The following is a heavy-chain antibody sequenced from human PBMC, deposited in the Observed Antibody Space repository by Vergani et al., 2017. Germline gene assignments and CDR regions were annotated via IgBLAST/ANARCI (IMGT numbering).Heavy chain of an antibody. CDR1: GFTVSSNY. V-gene: IGHV3-66*02. CDR2: IYSGGST. Sequence: EVQLVESGGGLVQPGGSLRLSCAASGFTVSSNYMSWVRQAPGKGLEWVSVIYSGGSTYYADSVKGRFTISRDNSKNTLYLQMNSQRAEDTAVYYCARLRFLEWPDYWGQGTLVTVSS. D-gene: IGHD3-3*01. J-gene: IGHJ4*02. CDR3: ARLRFLEWPDY.